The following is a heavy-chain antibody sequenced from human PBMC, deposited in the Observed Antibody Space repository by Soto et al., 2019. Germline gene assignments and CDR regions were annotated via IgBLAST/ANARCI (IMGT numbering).Heavy chain of an antibody. J-gene: IGHJ5*02. V-gene: IGHV4-39*01. Sequence: SETLSLTCTVSGGSISSSSYCWCWIRQPPGKGLEWIGSIYYSGSTYYNPSLKSRVTISVDTSKNQFSLKLSSVTAADTAVYYCARLGVAARNWFDPWGQGTLVTVS. CDR3: ARLGVAARNWFDP. CDR2: IYYSGST. CDR1: GGSISSSSYC. D-gene: IGHD3-10*01.